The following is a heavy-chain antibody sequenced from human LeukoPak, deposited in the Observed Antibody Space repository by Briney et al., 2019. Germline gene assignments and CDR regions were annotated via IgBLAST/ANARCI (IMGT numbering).Heavy chain of an antibody. V-gene: IGHV3-21*04. CDR3: ARDFIKAWFFFDY. Sequence: GGSLSLSCVASGFSFSDYSMNWVRQAPGKGLEWVSSINSRSNDIYYADSVKGRFTISRDNAKNSLYLQMNSLRAEDTAVYYCARDFIKAWFFFDYWGQGTLVTVSS. J-gene: IGHJ4*02. D-gene: IGHD3-10*01. CDR1: GFSFSDYS. CDR2: INSRSNDI.